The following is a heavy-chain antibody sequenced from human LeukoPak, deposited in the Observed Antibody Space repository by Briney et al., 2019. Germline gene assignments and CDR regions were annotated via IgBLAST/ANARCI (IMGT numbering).Heavy chain of an antibody. Sequence: ASVKVSCKASGYTFTSSYMHWVRQAPGQGLEWMGIINPSGGSTSYAQKFQGRVTMTRDMSTSTVYMELSSLRSEDTAVYYCARPYDNSGYYYVLRYWGQGTLVAVSS. J-gene: IGHJ4*02. D-gene: IGHD3-22*01. CDR3: ARPYDNSGYYYVLRY. CDR1: GYTFTSSY. CDR2: INPSGGST. V-gene: IGHV1-46*01.